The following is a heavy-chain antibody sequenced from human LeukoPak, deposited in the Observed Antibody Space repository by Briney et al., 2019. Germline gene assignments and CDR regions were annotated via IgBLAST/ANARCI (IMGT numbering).Heavy chain of an antibody. CDR1: GFTFSSYG. V-gene: IGHV3-33*01. CDR3: VGVAPYGDYEDN. CDR2: IWYDGSNK. Sequence: GRSLRLSCAASGFTFSSYGMHWVRQAPGKGLEWVAVIWYDGSNKYYADSVKGRFTISRDNSKNTLYLQMNSLRAEDTAVYYCVGVAPYGDYEDNWGQGTLVTVSS. D-gene: IGHD4-17*01. J-gene: IGHJ4*02.